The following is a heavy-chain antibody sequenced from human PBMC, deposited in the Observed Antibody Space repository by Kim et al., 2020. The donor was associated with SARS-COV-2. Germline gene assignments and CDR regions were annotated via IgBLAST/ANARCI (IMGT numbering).Heavy chain of an antibody. J-gene: IGHJ5*02. D-gene: IGHD2-2*03. V-gene: IGHV4-59*01. CDR3: AGSPTRIGSQFDP. Sequence: PSLKSRVNISVDTSRNQFSLKLSSVTAADTAVHYCAGSPTRIGSQFDPWGQGTLVTVSS.